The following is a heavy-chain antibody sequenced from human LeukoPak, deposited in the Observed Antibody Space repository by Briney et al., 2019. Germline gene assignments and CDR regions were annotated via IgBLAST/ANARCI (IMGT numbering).Heavy chain of an antibody. CDR2: IYYSGST. J-gene: IGHJ4*02. V-gene: IGHV4-31*03. CDR1: GGSISSGGYY. D-gene: IGHD1/OR15-1a*01. CDR3: ARTNTVFYYFDY. Sequence: PSQTLSLTCTVSGGSISSGGYYWSWIRQHPGKGLEWIGYIYYSGSTYYNPSLKSRVTTSVDTSKNQFSLKLSSVTAADRAVYYCARTNTVFYYFDYWGQGTLVTVSS.